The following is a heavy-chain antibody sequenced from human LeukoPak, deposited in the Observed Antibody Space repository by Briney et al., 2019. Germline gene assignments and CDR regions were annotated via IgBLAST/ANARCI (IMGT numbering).Heavy chain of an antibody. CDR3: ARTLLQNTYYYDSSGYYYDAFDI. D-gene: IGHD3-22*01. J-gene: IGHJ3*02. CDR2: MNPNSGNT. V-gene: IGHV1-8*01. Sequence: ASVKVSCKASGYTFTSYDINWVRQATGQGLEWMGWMNPNSGNTGYAQKFQGRVTMTRNTSISTAYMELSSLRFEDTAVYYCARTLLQNTYYYDSSGYYYDAFDIWGQGTMVTVSS. CDR1: GYTFTSYD.